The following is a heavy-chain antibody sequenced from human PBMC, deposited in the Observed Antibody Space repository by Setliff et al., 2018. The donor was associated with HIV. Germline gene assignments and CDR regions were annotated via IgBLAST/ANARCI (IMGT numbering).Heavy chain of an antibody. Sequence: ASVKVSCKASGYTFSGYYMHWVRQAPGQGLEWMGWINPNSGGTNYAQKFQGRVTMTRDTSISTAYMELSRLRSDDTAVYYCARGDIIAVPAAIDMDVWGKGTTFTVSS. V-gene: IGHV1-2*02. CDR3: ARGDIIAVPAAIDMDV. J-gene: IGHJ6*03. CDR2: INPNSGGT. D-gene: IGHD2-2*01. CDR1: GYTFSGYY.